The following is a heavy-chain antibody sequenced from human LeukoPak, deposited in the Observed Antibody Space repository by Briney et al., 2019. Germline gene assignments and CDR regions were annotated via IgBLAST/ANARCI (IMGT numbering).Heavy chain of an antibody. CDR2: INPNSGGT. CDR1: GYTFTGYY. V-gene: IGHV1-2*02. J-gene: IGHJ4*02. D-gene: IGHD6-13*01. CDR3: ARVEAPAGPLDY. Sequence: ASVKVSCKASGYTFTGYYMHWVRQAPGQGLEWMGWINPNSGGTNYAQKFQGRVTMTRDTSISTAYMELSRLRSDDTAVYYCARVEAPAGPLDYWAQGTLVTVSS.